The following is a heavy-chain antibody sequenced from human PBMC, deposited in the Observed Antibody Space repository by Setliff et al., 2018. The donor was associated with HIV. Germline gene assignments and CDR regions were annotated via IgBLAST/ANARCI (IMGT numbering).Heavy chain of an antibody. V-gene: IGHV1-3*01. Sequence: GASVKVSCKASGYTFTSYAMHWVRQAPGQRLEWMGWINAGNGNTKYSQKFQGRVTITRDTSASTAYMELSSMRSEDTAVYYCARGVGYCSSASCHNWFDPWGQGTLVTVSS. J-gene: IGHJ5*02. D-gene: IGHD2-2*01. CDR2: INAGNGNT. CDR1: GYTFTSYA. CDR3: ARGVGYCSSASCHNWFDP.